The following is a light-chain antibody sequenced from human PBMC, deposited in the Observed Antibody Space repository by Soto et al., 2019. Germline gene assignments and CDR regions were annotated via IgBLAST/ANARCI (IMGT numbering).Light chain of an antibody. Sequence: DIVMTQSPLSLPVTPGEPASISCRSSQSLLHSNGYTYLDWYLQKPGQSPQLLIYWGSNRASGVPDRFSGSGSGTDFTLKISRVEGEDVGVYYCMQALQTPLTFGPGTKVDIK. CDR1: QSLLHSNGYTY. CDR2: WGS. V-gene: IGKV2-28*01. CDR3: MQALQTPLT. J-gene: IGKJ3*01.